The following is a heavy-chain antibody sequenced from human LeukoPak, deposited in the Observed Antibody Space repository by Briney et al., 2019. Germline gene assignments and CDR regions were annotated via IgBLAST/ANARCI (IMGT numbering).Heavy chain of an antibody. J-gene: IGHJ4*02. CDR1: GFTFSSYD. Sequence: PGGSLRLSCAASGFTFSSYDMHWVRQATGKGLEWVSAIGTAGNTYYPGSVKGRFTISRENAKNSLYLQMNSPRAGDTAVYYCASIIAAAGKRDYFDYWGQGTLVTVSS. CDR2: IGTAGNT. D-gene: IGHD6-13*01. CDR3: ASIIAAAGKRDYFDY. V-gene: IGHV3-13*01.